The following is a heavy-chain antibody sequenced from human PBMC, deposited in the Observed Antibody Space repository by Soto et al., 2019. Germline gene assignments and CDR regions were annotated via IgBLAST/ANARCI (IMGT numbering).Heavy chain of an antibody. CDR2: ISYDGSNK. V-gene: IGHV3-30*18. CDR3: AKEGGYDLPGYYYYYMDV. CDR1: GFTFSSYG. Sequence: GGSLRLSCAASGFTFSSYGMHWVRQAPGKGLEWVAVISYDGSNKYYADSVKGRFTISRDNSKNTLYLQMNSLRAEDTAVYYCAKEGGYDLPGYYYYYMDVWGKGTTVTVSS. J-gene: IGHJ6*03. D-gene: IGHD5-12*01.